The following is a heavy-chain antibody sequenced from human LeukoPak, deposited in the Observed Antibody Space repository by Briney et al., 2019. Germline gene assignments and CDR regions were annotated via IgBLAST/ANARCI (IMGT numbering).Heavy chain of an antibody. CDR1: GFTFSNAW. D-gene: IGHD6-6*01. J-gene: IGHJ4*02. Sequence: GGSLRLSCAASGFTFSNAWMSWVRQAPGKGLEWVGRIKSKTDGGTTDHAAPVKGRFTISRDDSKNTLYLQMNSLKTEDTAVYYCTSGVYSRSTQFDCWGQGTLVTVSS. CDR3: TSGVYSRSTQFDC. V-gene: IGHV3-15*01. CDR2: IKSKTDGGTT.